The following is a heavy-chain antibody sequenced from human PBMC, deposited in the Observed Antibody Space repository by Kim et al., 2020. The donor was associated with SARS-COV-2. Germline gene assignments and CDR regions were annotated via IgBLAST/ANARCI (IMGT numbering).Heavy chain of an antibody. Sequence: GYADSVKGRFTISRDNAKNSLYLQMNSLRAEDTALYYCAKASPVPAAIGYWGQGTLVTVSS. J-gene: IGHJ4*02. V-gene: IGHV3-9*01. D-gene: IGHD2-2*01. CDR3: AKASPVPAAIGY.